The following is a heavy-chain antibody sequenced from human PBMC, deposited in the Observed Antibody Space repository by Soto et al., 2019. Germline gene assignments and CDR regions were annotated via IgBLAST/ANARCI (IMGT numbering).Heavy chain of an antibody. Sequence: QVQLVESGGGVVQPGRSLRLSCAASGFTFSSYAMHWVRQAPGKGLEWVAVISYDGSNKYYADSVKGRFTISRDNSKNTLYLQMNSLRAEDTAVYYCARDPYYYYYGMDVWGQGTKVTVSS. CDR2: ISYDGSNK. V-gene: IGHV3-30-3*01. J-gene: IGHJ6*02. CDR1: GFTFSSYA. CDR3: ARDPYYYYYGMDV.